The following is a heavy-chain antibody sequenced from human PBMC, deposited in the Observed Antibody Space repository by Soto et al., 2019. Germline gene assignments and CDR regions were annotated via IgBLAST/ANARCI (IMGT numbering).Heavy chain of an antibody. D-gene: IGHD3-22*01. CDR2: IYYSGST. CDR3: ANYYDSSGYYSFFSKTDYYGMDV. Sequence: SETLSLTCTVSGGSISSYYWGWIRQPPRKGLEWIGSIYYSGSTYYNPSLKSRVTISVDTSKNQFSLKLSSVTAADTAVYYCANYYDSSGYYSFFSKTDYYGMDVWGQGTTVTVSS. J-gene: IGHJ6*02. CDR1: GGSISSYY. V-gene: IGHV4-39*01.